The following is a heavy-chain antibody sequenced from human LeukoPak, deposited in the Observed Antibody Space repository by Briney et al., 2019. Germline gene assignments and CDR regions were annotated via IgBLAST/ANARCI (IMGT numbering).Heavy chain of an antibody. D-gene: IGHD3-22*01. V-gene: IGHV3-7*01. Sequence: PGGSLRLSCAASGFTFSSYWMSWVRQAPGKGLEWVANIKQDGSEKYYVDSVKGRFTISRDNAKNSLYLQMNSLRAEDTAVYYCAKDTYDSSGYPHTKNYYYYYYMDVWGKGTTVTVSS. CDR2: IKQDGSEK. J-gene: IGHJ6*03. CDR3: AKDTYDSSGYPHTKNYYYYYYMDV. CDR1: GFTFSSYW.